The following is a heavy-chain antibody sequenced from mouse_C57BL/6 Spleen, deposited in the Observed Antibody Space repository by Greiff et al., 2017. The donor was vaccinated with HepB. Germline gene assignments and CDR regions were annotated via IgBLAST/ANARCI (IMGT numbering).Heavy chain of an antibody. D-gene: IGHD1-1*01. CDR2: TFYSGIT. Sequence: DVQLQESGPSLVRPSQTLSLTCTVTGFSINSDCYWIWIRQFPGNKLEYIGYTFYSGITYYNPSLESRTDITRDTSKNQFSLKLSSVTSEDTATYYCAGENYALGYFDVWGTGTTVTVSS. V-gene: IGHV3-3*01. J-gene: IGHJ1*03. CDR1: GFSINSDCY. CDR3: AGENYALGYFDV.